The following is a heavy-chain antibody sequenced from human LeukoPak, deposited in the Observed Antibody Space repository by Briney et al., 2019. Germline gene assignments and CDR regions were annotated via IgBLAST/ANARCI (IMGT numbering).Heavy chain of an antibody. V-gene: IGHV4-39*01. J-gene: IGHJ4*02. CDR2: IYYSGST. CDR1: GGSISSSSYY. Sequence: SETLSLTCTVSGGSISSSSYYWGWIRQPPGKGLEWIGSIYYSGSTYYNPSLKSRVTISVDTSKNQFSLKLSSVTAADTAVYYCARRPGSGWYRLFDYWGQGTLVTVSS. CDR3: ARRPGSGWYRLFDY. D-gene: IGHD6-19*01.